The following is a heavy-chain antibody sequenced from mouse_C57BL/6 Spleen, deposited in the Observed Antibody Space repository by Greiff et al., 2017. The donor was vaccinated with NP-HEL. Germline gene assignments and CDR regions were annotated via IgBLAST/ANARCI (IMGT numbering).Heavy chain of an antibody. CDR1: GFSLTSYG. D-gene: IGHD1-1*01. J-gene: IGHJ4*01. CDR3: SSHGSGGAMDY. Sequence: VKLVESGPGLVAPSQRLSITCTVSGFSLTSYGVDWVRQSPGKGLEWLGVIWGVGSTNYNSALKSRLSISKDNSKSQVFLKMNSPQTDDTAMYYCSSHGSGGAMDYWGQGTSVTVSS. CDR2: IWGVGST. V-gene: IGHV2-6*01.